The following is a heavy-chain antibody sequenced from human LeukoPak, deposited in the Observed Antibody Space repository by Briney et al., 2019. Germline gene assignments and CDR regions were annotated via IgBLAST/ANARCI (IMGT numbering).Heavy chain of an antibody. Sequence: PGGSLRLSCAASGFTFSSYSMNWVRQAPGKGLEWVSSISSSSSYIYYADSVKGRFTISRDNAKNSLYLQMNSLRAEDTAVYYCARENYDSSGYYFPRFDYWGQGTLVTVSS. J-gene: IGHJ4*02. V-gene: IGHV3-21*01. CDR3: ARENYDSSGYYFPRFDY. CDR2: ISSSSSYI. CDR1: GFTFSSYS. D-gene: IGHD3-22*01.